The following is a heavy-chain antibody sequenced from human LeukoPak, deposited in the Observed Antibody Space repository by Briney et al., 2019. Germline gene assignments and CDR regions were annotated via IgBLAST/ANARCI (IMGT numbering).Heavy chain of an antibody. CDR3: ARSLRGLGILTGTFDY. Sequence: PSETLSLTCTVSGGSISSYYWSWIRQPPGKGLEWIGYIYYSGSTNYNPSLKSRVTISVDRSKNQFSLKLSSVTAADTAVYYCARSLRGLGILTGTFDYWGQGTLVTVSS. J-gene: IGHJ4*02. V-gene: IGHV4-59*12. CDR2: IYYSGST. D-gene: IGHD3-9*01. CDR1: GGSISSYY.